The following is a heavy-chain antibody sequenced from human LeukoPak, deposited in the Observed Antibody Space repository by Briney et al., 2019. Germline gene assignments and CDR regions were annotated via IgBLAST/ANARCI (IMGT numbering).Heavy chain of an antibody. CDR3: ARMTAGGFDI. J-gene: IGHJ3*02. CDR1: GGSFNSYY. V-gene: IGHV4-34*01. CDR2: INHSGST. Sequence: PSETLSLTCAVYGGSFNSYYCSWLRQPPGKGLEWIGEINHSGSTNYNPSLKSRVTTSVHTSKNQFSLKLSSVTAADTAVYYCARMTAGGFDIWGRGTMVTVSS. D-gene: IGHD2-8*02.